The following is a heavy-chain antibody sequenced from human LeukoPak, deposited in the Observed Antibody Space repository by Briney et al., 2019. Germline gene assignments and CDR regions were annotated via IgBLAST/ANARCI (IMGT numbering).Heavy chain of an antibody. CDR3: ARQKGGVAGLKYYFDY. CDR1: GGSISSSTYY. Sequence: SETLSLTCTVSGGSISSSTYYWGWIRQPPGKGLEWIGSISYTGTTYYKPSLKSRVTISVDTSTNQFSLNLRSVTAADTAVYYCARQKGGVAGLKYYFDYWGQGTLVTVSS. V-gene: IGHV4-39*01. CDR2: ISYTGTT. D-gene: IGHD6-19*01. J-gene: IGHJ4*02.